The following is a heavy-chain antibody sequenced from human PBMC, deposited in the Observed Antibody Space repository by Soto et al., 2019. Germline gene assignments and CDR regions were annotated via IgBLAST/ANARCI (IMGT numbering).Heavy chain of an antibody. D-gene: IGHD1-26*01. CDR2: ISYDGSNK. V-gene: IGHV3-30-3*01. CDR1: GFTFSSYA. CDR3: ARGGIVDFDY. Sequence: QVQLVESGGGVVQPGRSLRLSCAASGFTFSSYAMHWVRQAPGKGLEWVAVISYDGSNKYYADSVKGRFTISRDNSKNTLYLQMNSLRAEDTAVYYCARGGIVDFDYWGQGTLVTVSS. J-gene: IGHJ4*02.